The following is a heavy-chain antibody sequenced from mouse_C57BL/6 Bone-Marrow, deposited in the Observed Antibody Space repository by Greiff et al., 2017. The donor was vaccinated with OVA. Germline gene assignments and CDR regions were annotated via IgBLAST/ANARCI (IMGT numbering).Heavy chain of an antibody. V-gene: IGHV5-4*01. CDR1: GFTFSSYA. CDR2: ISDGGSYT. CDR3: ARENYDGSSENYFDY. D-gene: IGHD1-1*01. Sequence: EVQGVESGGGLVKPGGSLKLSCAASGFTFSSYAMSWVRQTPEKRLEWVATISDGGSYTYYPDNVKGRFTISRDNAKNNLYLQMSHLKSEDTAMYYCARENYDGSSENYFDYWGQGTTLTVSS. J-gene: IGHJ2*01.